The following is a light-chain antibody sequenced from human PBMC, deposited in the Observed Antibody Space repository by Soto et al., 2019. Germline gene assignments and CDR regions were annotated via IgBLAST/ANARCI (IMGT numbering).Light chain of an antibody. CDR2: GAS. CDR1: QSVRSSN. V-gene: IGKV3-20*01. J-gene: IGKJ4*01. CDR3: QQYGSSPLT. Sequence: EIVLTQSPGTLFLSPGERATLSCRASQSVRSSNLAWYQQKPGQAPRFLIYGASSRATGIPDRFSGSGSGTDFTLTISRLEPEDFAVYYCQQYGSSPLTFGGGTKVEIK.